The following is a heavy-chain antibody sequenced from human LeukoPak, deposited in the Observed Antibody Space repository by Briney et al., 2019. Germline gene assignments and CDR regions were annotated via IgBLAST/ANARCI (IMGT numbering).Heavy chain of an antibody. CDR2: ISGSSSYI. Sequence: GGSLRLSCTASGFTFSSYSMNWVRQAPGKGLEWVSSISGSSSYIYYAESVKGRFTISRDNAKNSLFLQMNSLRAEDTAVYYCARVEYYYDISGQKAAFDIWGQGTMVTVSS. V-gene: IGHV3-21*01. CDR1: GFTFSSYS. J-gene: IGHJ3*02. D-gene: IGHD3-22*01. CDR3: ARVEYYYDISGQKAAFDI.